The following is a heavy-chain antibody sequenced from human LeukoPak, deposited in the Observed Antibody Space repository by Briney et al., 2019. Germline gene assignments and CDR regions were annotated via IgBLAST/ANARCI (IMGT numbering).Heavy chain of an antibody. CDR1: GFTFNSYA. CDR2: ISYDGSNK. Sequence: PGGSLRLSCAASGFTFNSYAMHWVRQAPGKGLEWVAVISYDGSNKYYADSVKGRFTISRDNAKNSLYLQMNSLRAEDTAVYYCARMRRVDYYDSSGYFDYWGQGTLVTVSS. V-gene: IGHV3-30-3*01. D-gene: IGHD3-22*01. J-gene: IGHJ4*02. CDR3: ARMRRVDYYDSSGYFDY.